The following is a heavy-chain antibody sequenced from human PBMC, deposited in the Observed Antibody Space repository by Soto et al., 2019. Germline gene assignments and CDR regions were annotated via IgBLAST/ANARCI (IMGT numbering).Heavy chain of an antibody. D-gene: IGHD3-22*01. CDR2: IGTAGDT. J-gene: IGHJ6*02. Sequence: GGSLRLSCAASGFTFSSYDMHWVRQATGKGLEWVSAIGTAGDTYYPGSVKGRFTISRENAKNSLYLQMNSLRAEDTAVYYCERDGSMSYYYDSSGYYAYYGMDVWGQGTTVIFSS. CDR1: GFTFSSYD. V-gene: IGHV3-13*01. CDR3: ERDGSMSYYYDSSGYYAYYGMDV.